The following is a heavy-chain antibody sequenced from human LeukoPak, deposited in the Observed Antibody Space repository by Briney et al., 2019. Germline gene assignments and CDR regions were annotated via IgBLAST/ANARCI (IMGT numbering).Heavy chain of an antibody. J-gene: IGHJ6*02. D-gene: IGHD6-13*01. CDR1: RFTFSSYS. CDR2: ISSSSSYI. V-gene: IGHV3-21*01. CDR3: ARDGYLFASGMDV. Sequence: GGSLRLSCATSRFTFSSYSMNWVCQAPGKGLEWVSSISSSSSYIYYADSVKGRFTISRDNAKNSLYLQMNSLRAEDTAVYYCARDGYLFASGMDVWGQGTTVTVSS.